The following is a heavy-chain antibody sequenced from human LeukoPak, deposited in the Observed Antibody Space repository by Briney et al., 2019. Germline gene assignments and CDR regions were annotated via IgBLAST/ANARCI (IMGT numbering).Heavy chain of an antibody. J-gene: IGHJ4*02. CDR2: ISWNSGSI. CDR3: AKGPWFGELSFLDY. Sequence: GGSLRLSCAASGFTFDDYAMHWVRQAPGKGLEWVSGISWNSGSIGYADSVKGRFTISRDNAKNSLYLQMNGLRAEDTALYYCAKGPWFGELSFLDYWGQGTLVTVSS. CDR1: GFTFDDYA. V-gene: IGHV3-9*01. D-gene: IGHD3-10*01.